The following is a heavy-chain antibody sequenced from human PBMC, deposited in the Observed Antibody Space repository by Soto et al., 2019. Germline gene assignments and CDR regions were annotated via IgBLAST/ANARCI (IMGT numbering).Heavy chain of an antibody. J-gene: IGHJ3*02. D-gene: IGHD1-26*01. V-gene: IGHV3-30-3*01. CDR2: VSKDGSNT. CDR1: GFTFNYFA. CDR3: ARDIWWEPGVDAFHI. Sequence: QVQLVESGGGVVQPGRSLRLSCAASGFTFNYFAMHWDRQAPGKGLEWVAAVSKDGSNTYYADSVKGRFTISRDNPKNTLYLQMNSLRLEDTAVYYCARDIWWEPGVDAFHIWGQGTMVTVSP.